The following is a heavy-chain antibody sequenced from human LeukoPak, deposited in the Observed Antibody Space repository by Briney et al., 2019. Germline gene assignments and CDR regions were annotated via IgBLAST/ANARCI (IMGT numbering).Heavy chain of an antibody. V-gene: IGHV4-38-2*02. CDR2: IYHSGST. J-gene: IGHJ4*02. CDR3: ARVGYMITFGGKEDY. CDR1: GYSVSSGYY. D-gene: IGHD3-16*01. Sequence: SVTLSLTCTVSGYSVSSGYYWGWIRQPPGKGLEWIGSIYHSGSTYYNPSLKSRVTISVDTSKNQFSLKLSSVTAADTAVYYCARVGYMITFGGKEDYWGQGTLVTVSS.